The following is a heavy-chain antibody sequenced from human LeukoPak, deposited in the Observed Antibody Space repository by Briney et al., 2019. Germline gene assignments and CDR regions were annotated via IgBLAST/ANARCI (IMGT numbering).Heavy chain of an antibody. CDR1: GGSISSYY. CDR3: ATFLGSTYYDFWSGYSTGAFDI. CDR2: IYTSGST. D-gene: IGHD3-3*01. V-gene: IGHV4-4*09. Sequence: ASETLSLTCTVSGGSISSYYWSWIRQPPGKGLGWIGYIYTSGSTNYNPSLKSRVTISVDTSKNQFSLKLSSVTAADTAVYYCATFLGSTYYDFWSGYSTGAFDIWGQGTMVTVSS. J-gene: IGHJ3*02.